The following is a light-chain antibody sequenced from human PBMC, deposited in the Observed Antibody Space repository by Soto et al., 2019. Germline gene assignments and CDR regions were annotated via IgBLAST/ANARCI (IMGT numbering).Light chain of an antibody. J-gene: IGKJ1*01. CDR1: QSISDT. CDR2: GAS. Sequence: EITMTHYNRTLSFSPWLRSTVSCMASQSISDTLAWYQQKPGQAPRLLIYGASKRATGFPARFSGSGSGTDFTLTISSLQSEDFAVYYCQQYNNWPWTFGQGTKVDIK. V-gene: IGKV3-15*01. CDR3: QQYNNWPWT.